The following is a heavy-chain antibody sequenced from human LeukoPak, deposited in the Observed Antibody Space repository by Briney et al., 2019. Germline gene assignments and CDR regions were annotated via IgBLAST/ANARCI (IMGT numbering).Heavy chain of an antibody. CDR2: ISSSSSYI. V-gene: IGHV3-21*01. Sequence: PGGSLRLSCAASGFTFSSYSMNWVRQAPGKGLEWVSSISSSSSYIYYADSVKGRFTISRDNAKNSLYLQMNSLRAEDTAVYYCARDMGYDYVWGSSTLGMDVWGQGTTVTVSS. D-gene: IGHD3-16*01. CDR1: GFTFSSYS. CDR3: ARDMGYDYVWGSSTLGMDV. J-gene: IGHJ6*02.